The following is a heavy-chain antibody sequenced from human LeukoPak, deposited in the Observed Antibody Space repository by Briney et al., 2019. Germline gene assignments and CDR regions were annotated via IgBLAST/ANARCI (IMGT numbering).Heavy chain of an antibody. Sequence: GGSLRLSCAASGFTFNHYAINWVRQAPGKGLEWVSYISSTSKFIYFADSVKGRFTISRDNDKNSLTLQLNSLRPEDTAVYYCARGALSGSGTFDYWGQGTLVTVSS. CDR2: ISSTSKFI. CDR3: ARGALSGSGTFDY. V-gene: IGHV3-21*01. CDR1: GFTFNHYA. D-gene: IGHD1-26*01. J-gene: IGHJ4*02.